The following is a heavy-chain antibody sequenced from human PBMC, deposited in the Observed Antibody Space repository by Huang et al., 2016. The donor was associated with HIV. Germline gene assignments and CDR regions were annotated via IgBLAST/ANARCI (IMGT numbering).Heavy chain of an antibody. CDR2: MNPNNGNT. CDR3: ARSSSSWSNWFDP. D-gene: IGHD6-13*01. Sequence: QVQLVQSGAEVKKPGASVKVSCKASGYTFTSYDINWVRQATGQGLGWMGWMNPNNGNTGDAQKFQGRVTMTRNTSISTAYMELSSLRSEDTAVYYCARSSSSWSNWFDPWGQGTLVTVSS. V-gene: IGHV1-8*01. CDR1: GYTFTSYD. J-gene: IGHJ5*02.